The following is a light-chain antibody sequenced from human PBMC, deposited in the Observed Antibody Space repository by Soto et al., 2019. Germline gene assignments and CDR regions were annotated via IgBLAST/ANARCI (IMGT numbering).Light chain of an antibody. CDR3: SSYTNSNTRV. Sequence: QSALTQPASVSGSPGQSITISCTGTNSDVGDYNYVSWYQQHPGKAPKLIIYEVSNRPSGISDRFSASKSGNTASLTISGLQAEDEADYYCSSYTNSNTRVFGTGTTVTVL. CDR1: NSDVGDYNY. V-gene: IGLV2-14*01. CDR2: EVS. J-gene: IGLJ1*01.